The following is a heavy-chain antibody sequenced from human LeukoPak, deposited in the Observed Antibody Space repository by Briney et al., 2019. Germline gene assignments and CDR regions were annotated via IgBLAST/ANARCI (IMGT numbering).Heavy chain of an antibody. CDR1: GGSISSSSYY. CDR2: IYYSGST. Sequence: SETLSLTCTVSGGSISSSSYYWGWIRQPPGKGLEWIGSIYYSGSTYYNPSLKSRVTISVDTSKNQFSLKLSSVTAADTAVYYCARFYSSGWFHYFDYWGQGTLVTVSS. J-gene: IGHJ4*02. D-gene: IGHD6-19*01. V-gene: IGHV4-39*07. CDR3: ARFYSSGWFHYFDY.